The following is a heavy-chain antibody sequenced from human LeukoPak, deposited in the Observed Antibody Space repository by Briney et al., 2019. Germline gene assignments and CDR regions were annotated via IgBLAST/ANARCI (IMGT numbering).Heavy chain of an antibody. J-gene: IGHJ4*02. CDR1: GFTVSSNC. Sequence: PGGSLRLSCAASGFTVSSNCMSWVRQAPGKGLEWVSVIYSGGSTYYADSVKGRFTISRDNSKNTLYLQMNSLRAEDTAVYYCAREFPASYYYDSSVYYFDYWGQGTLVTVSS. D-gene: IGHD3-22*01. CDR2: IYSGGST. V-gene: IGHV3-53*01. CDR3: AREFPASYYYDSSVYYFDY.